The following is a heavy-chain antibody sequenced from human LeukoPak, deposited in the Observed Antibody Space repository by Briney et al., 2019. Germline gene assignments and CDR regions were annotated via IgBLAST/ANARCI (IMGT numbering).Heavy chain of an antibody. CDR2: INHSGST. Sequence: MSSETLSLTCTVSGGSISSGGYYWSWIRQPPGKGLEWIGEINHSGSTNYNPSLESRVTISVDTSKNQFSLKLSSVTAADTAVYYCARDPPGVESGDAFDIWGQGTMVTVSS. J-gene: IGHJ3*02. V-gene: IGHV4-39*07. CDR3: ARDPPGVESGDAFDI. CDR1: GGSISSGGYY.